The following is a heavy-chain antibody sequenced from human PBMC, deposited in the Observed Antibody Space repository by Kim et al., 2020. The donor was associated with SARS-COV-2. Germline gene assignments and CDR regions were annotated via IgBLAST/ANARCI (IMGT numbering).Heavy chain of an antibody. CDR1: GFIFSSQG. CDR3: AKMQGYFDY. V-gene: IGHV3-23*01. Sequence: GGSLRLSCVASGFIFSSQGMSWVRQAPGKGLEWVSAITGSGDITYYADSVKGRFTISRDNSKNTLYLQMNSLSAEDAAVYYCAKMQGYFDYWGQGTLVTV. J-gene: IGHJ4*02. CDR2: ITGSGDIT.